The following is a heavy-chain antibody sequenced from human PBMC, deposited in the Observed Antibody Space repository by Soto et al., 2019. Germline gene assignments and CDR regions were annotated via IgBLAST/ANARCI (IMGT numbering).Heavy chain of an antibody. CDR3: ARSIAARLDY. CDR2: IYHSGST. D-gene: IGHD6-6*01. J-gene: IGHJ4*02. Sequence: SETLSLTCAVSGVSISSGGYSWSWIRQPPGKGLEWIGYIYHSGSTYYNPSLKSRVTISVDRSKNQFSLKLSSVTAADTAVYYCARSIAARLDYWGQGTLVTVSS. CDR1: GVSISSGGYS. V-gene: IGHV4-30-2*01.